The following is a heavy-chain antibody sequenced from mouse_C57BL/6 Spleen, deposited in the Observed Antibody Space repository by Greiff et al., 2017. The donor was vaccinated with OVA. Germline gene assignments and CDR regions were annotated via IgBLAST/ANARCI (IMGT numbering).Heavy chain of an antibody. CDR1: GFTFSSYT. CDR3: ARYSTSWYSDV. CDR2: ISGGGGNT. Sequence: DVKLVESGGGLVKPGGSLKLSCAASGFTFSSYTMSWVRQTPEKRLEWVATISGGGGNTYYPDSVKGRFTISRDNAKNTLYLQMSSLRSEDTALYYCARYSTSWYSDVWGTGTTVTVSS. J-gene: IGHJ1*03. V-gene: IGHV5-9*01.